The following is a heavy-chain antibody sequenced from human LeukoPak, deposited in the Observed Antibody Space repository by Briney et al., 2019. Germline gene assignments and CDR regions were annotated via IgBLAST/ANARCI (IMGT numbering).Heavy chain of an antibody. J-gene: IGHJ5*02. CDR3: ARDRYCSGGSCYGWFDP. Sequence: GGSLRLSCAASGFTFSDYYMSWIRRAPGKGLEWVSYISSSSSYTKYADSVKGRFTISRDNAKNSLYLQMNSLRAEDTAVYHCARDRYCSGGSCYGWFDPWGQGTLVTVSS. D-gene: IGHD2-15*01. V-gene: IGHV3-11*06. CDR1: GFTFSDYY. CDR2: ISSSSSYT.